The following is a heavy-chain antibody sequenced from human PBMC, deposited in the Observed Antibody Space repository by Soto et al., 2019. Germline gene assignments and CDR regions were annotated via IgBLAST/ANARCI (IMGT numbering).Heavy chain of an antibody. J-gene: IGHJ5*02. CDR2: ISSSGSTI. CDR3: AIEAESGWVLLPPGGWFDP. CDR1: GLTFSDYY. V-gene: IGHV3-11*01. D-gene: IGHD3-22*01. Sequence: PGGSLRLSCAASGLTFSDYYMSWIRQDPGKGLEWVSYISSSGSTIYYADSVKGRFTISRDNAKNSLYLQMKSLIAEDRAVYYCAIEAESGWVLLPPGGWFDPWGQGTLVTGSS.